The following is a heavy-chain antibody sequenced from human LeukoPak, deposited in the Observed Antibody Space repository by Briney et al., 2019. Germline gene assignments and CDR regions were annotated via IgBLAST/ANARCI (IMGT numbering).Heavy chain of an antibody. CDR3: AKVNDILTGSYYFDY. CDR2: ISWNSGSI. D-gene: IGHD3-9*01. Sequence: PGGSLRLSCAASGFTFDDYAMHWVRQAPGKGLEWVSGISWNSGSIGYADSVKGRFTISRDNAKNSLYLQMNSLRAEDTALYYCAKVNDILTGSYYFDYWGQGTLVTVSS. J-gene: IGHJ4*02. V-gene: IGHV3-9*01. CDR1: GFTFDDYA.